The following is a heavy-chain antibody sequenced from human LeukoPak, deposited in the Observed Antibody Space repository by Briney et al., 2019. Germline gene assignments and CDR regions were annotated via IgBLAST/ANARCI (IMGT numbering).Heavy chain of an antibody. Sequence: SETLSLTCTVSGGSISSSSYYWGWIRQPPGKGLEWIGSIYYSGSTYYNPSLKSRVTISVDTSKNQFSLKLSSVTAADTAVYYCARGDSSGSSHFDYWGQGTLVTVSS. CDR1: GGSISSSSYY. J-gene: IGHJ4*02. CDR2: IYYSGST. D-gene: IGHD6-19*01. CDR3: ARGDSSGSSHFDY. V-gene: IGHV4-39*07.